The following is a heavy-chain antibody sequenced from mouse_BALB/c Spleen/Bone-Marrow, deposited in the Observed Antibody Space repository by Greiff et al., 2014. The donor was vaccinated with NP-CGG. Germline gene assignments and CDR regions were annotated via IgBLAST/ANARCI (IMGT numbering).Heavy chain of an antibody. CDR1: GYAFSSYW. J-gene: IGHJ4*01. D-gene: IGHD4-1*01. CDR3: ARSELGRYYAMDY. V-gene: IGHV1-80*01. CDR2: IYPGDGDT. Sequence: VQLQQSGAELVRPGSSVKISCKASGYAFSSYWMNWVKQRPGQGLEWIGRIYPGDGDTNYNGKFKGKATLTADKSSSTAYMQLSSLTSEDSAVYFCARSELGRYYAMDYWGQGTSVTVSS.